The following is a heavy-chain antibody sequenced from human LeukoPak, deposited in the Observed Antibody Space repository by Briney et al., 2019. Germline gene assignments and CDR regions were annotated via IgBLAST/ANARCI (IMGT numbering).Heavy chain of an antibody. V-gene: IGHV3-30*02. D-gene: IGHD2-2*01. CDR3: AKKGHCRSTTCLNTNAFYI. J-gene: IGHJ3*02. Sequence: PGGSLRLSCAASGFTLSIYGMHWVRQAPGKGLEWVAFIENDASEKKYVDSVKGRFTISRDNSKNTLYLQMNSLTAEDTAVYYCAKKGHCRSTTCLNTNAFYIWGQGTLVTVSS. CDR2: IENDASEK. CDR1: GFTLSIYG.